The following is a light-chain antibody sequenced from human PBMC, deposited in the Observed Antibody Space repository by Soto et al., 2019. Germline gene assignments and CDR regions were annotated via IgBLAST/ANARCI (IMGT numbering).Light chain of an antibody. J-gene: IGKJ4*01. CDR3: QQYGSPLT. V-gene: IGKV3-20*01. CDR1: QSVSRSY. Sequence: EIVLSPSPAPLSLSPGERATPSCRASQSVSRSYLAWYQQKPGQAPRLLIYGASSRATGIPDRFSGSGSGTDFTLTISRLAPEDFAVYYCQQYGSPLTFGGGTKVDIK. CDR2: GAS.